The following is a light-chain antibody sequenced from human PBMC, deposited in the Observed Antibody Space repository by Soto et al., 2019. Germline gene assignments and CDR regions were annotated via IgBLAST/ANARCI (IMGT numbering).Light chain of an antibody. Sequence: DIPMTQSPSSLSASVGDRVTITCRASQSISSYLNWYQQKPGKAPKLLIYAASSLQSGVPSRFSGSGSGTDFTLTVTSLQPEDFATYYCQQSYNTPYTFGPGTTVDVK. CDR3: QQSYNTPYT. CDR2: AAS. V-gene: IGKV1-39*01. CDR1: QSISSY. J-gene: IGKJ3*01.